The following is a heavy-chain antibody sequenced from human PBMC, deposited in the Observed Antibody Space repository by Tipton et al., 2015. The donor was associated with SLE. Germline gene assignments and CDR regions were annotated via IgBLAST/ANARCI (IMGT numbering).Heavy chain of an antibody. CDR3: ARDRELALWAFDI. CDR1: GYTFPGYF. D-gene: IGHD1-26*01. CDR2: INPNSGDT. J-gene: IGHJ3*02. V-gene: IGHV1-2*02. Sequence: QLVQSGAEVKKPGASVKVSCKASGYTFPGYFIHWVRQVPGQGLEWMGWINPNSGDTKYAQRFQGRVTMTRDTSISTAYMELSRLRSDDTAVYYCARDRELALWAFDIWGQGTMVTVSS.